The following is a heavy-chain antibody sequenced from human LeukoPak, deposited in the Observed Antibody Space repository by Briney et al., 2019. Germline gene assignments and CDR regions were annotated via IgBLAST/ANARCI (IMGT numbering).Heavy chain of an antibody. V-gene: IGHV3-7*04. CDR3: ARALLDIVVVPAALNDYYYYYYYMDV. CDR2: IKQDGSEK. Sequence: GGSLRLSCAASGFTFSSYWMSWVRQAPGKGLEWVANIKQDGSEKYYVDSVKGRFTISRDNAKNSLYLQMNSLGAEDTAVYYCARALLDIVVVPAALNDYYYYYYYMDVWGKGTTVTVSS. J-gene: IGHJ6*03. CDR1: GFTFSSYW. D-gene: IGHD2-2*03.